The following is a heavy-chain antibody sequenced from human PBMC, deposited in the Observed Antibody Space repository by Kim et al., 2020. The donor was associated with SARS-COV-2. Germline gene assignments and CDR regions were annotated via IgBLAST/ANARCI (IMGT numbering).Heavy chain of an antibody. J-gene: IGHJ6*02. D-gene: IGHD6-13*01. CDR2: INQDGSEK. CDR1: DFSFSSNW. CDR3: ARYYSSYGLDV. Sequence: GGSLRLSCAASDFSFSSNWMGWVRQAPGQGLQWVANINQDGSEKQYVDSVKGRFTISRDSAKNSVFLQMNSLRAEDTGLYYCARYYSSYGLDVWGQGTTV. V-gene: IGHV3-7*01.